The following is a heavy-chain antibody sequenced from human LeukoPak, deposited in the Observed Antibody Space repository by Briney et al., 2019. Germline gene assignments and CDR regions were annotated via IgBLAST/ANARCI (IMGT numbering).Heavy chain of an antibody. J-gene: IGHJ4*02. CDR2: IKSKTDGGTT. D-gene: IGHD2-8*01. CDR1: GFTFSNAW. Sequence: PGGSLRLSCAASGFTFSNAWMSWVRQAPGKGLEWVGRIKSKTDGGTTDYAAPVKGRFTISRDDSKNTLYLQMSSLKTEDTAVYYCTTDIVLMVYAIATHDYWGQGTLVTVSS. CDR3: TTDIVLMVYAIATHDY. V-gene: IGHV3-15*01.